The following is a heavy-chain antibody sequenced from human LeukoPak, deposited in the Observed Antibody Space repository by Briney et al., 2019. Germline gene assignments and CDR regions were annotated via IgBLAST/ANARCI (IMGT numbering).Heavy chain of an antibody. CDR3: VRVGSYYPYYFDY. Sequence: GASVTVSRTASGYTFTAYYMHSVRQAPGQGLEWMGWINPNSGGTNYAQKFQGRVTMTRDTSISPAYMELSRLRSDDTAVYFFVRVGSYYPYYFDYWGQGTLVTVSS. V-gene: IGHV1-2*02. CDR1: GYTFTAYY. J-gene: IGHJ4*02. D-gene: IGHD1-26*01. CDR2: INPNSGGT.